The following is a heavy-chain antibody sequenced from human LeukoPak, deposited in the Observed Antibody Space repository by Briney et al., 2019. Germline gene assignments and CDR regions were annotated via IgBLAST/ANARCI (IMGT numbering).Heavy chain of an antibody. CDR3: AKVGFSEMEWLLYSDH. Sequence: ASVKVSCKASGHSFSVYHIHWVRQAPGQGLEWMAWINPNSGGTHSAQRFQGRVTMTSDTFISTVYMEVSSLRFDDTAVYYCAKVGFSEMEWLLYSDHWGQGTLVTVSS. J-gene: IGHJ4*02. D-gene: IGHD3-3*01. CDR2: INPNSGGT. CDR1: GHSFSVYH. V-gene: IGHV1-2*02.